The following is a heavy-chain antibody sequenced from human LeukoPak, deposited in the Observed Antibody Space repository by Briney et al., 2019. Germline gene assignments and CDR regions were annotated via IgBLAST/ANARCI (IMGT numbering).Heavy chain of an antibody. D-gene: IGHD2-2*01. J-gene: IGHJ4*02. CDR1: GFSIGNHG. CDR2: ISHDGGAE. CDR3: AKVCSSTSCSDDY. V-gene: IGHV3-30*18. Sequence: QTGTSLRLSCAVSGFSIGNHGTHWVRQAPDKGLEWVAMISHDGGAEYYGDSVKGRFTISRDNSKNTLYLQMNSLRAEDTAVYYCAKVCSSTSCSDDYWGQGTLVTVSS.